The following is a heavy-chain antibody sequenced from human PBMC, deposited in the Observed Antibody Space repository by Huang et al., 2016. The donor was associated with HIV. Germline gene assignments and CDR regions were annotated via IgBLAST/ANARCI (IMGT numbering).Heavy chain of an antibody. Sequence: QVQLVESGGGVVQPGRSLRLSCAAFGFTFSKFDMNWVRQAPGKGLGWVAIIAYDGSSKYHAESVKGRFTISRDNSKNTVYLQMNSLRVEDTAVYYCAKDGRGSGTYYDYSEYWGQGTLVTVSS. CDR2: IAYDGSSK. CDR3: AKDGRGSGTYYDYSEY. CDR1: GFTFSKFD. D-gene: IGHD1-26*01. V-gene: IGHV3-30*18. J-gene: IGHJ4*02.